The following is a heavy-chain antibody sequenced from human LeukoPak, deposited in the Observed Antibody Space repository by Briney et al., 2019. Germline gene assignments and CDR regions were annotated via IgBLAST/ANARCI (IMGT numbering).Heavy chain of an antibody. V-gene: IGHV3-53*01. Sequence: GGSLRLSCAASGFTLSSNYMSSVRQAPGKGLEWVSAIYSGGSTYYADSVKGRFTISRDNSKNTLYLQMNSLRAEDTAVYYCARDRAVPATGYYFYYWGQGTLVTVSS. CDR2: IYSGGST. D-gene: IGHD2-2*01. J-gene: IGHJ4*02. CDR1: GFTLSSNY. CDR3: ARDRAVPATGYYFYY.